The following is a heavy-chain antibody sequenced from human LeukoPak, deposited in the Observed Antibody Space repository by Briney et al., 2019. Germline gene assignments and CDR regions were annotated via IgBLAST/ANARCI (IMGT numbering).Heavy chain of an antibody. Sequence: GRSLRLSCAASGFTFSSYGMHWVRQAPGKGLEWVAVIWYDGSNKYYADSVKGRFTISRDNSKNTLYLQMNSLRAEDTAVYYCARDFGDGGFDYWGQGTLVTVSS. CDR2: IWYDGSNK. D-gene: IGHD2-21*01. J-gene: IGHJ4*02. V-gene: IGHV3-33*01. CDR3: ARDFGDGGFDY. CDR1: GFTFSSYG.